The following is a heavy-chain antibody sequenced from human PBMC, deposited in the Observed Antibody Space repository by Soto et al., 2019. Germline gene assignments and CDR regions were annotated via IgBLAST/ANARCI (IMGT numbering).Heavy chain of an antibody. J-gene: IGHJ4*02. CDR1: GFTFSSYG. V-gene: IGHV3-30*18. CDR3: AKGAWEQQLVLDY. Sequence: VQLVESGGGVVQPGRSLRLSCAASGFTFSSYGMLWVRQAPGKGLEWVAVITYDGSNKYYADSVKGRFTISRDNSKNTRYLQMNSLRAEDTAVYYCAKGAWEQQLVLDYWGQGTLVTVSS. CDR2: ITYDGSNK. D-gene: IGHD6-13*01.